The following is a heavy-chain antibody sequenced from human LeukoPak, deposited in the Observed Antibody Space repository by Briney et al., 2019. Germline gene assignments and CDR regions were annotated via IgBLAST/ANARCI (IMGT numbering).Heavy chain of an antibody. CDR3: ARLSGIAAAVGY. J-gene: IGHJ4*02. D-gene: IGHD6-13*01. CDR1: GYTFTGYY. CDR2: INPNSGGT. Sequence: ASVKVSCKASGYTFTGYYMHWVRQAPGQGLEWMGWINPNSGGTNYAQKFQGRVTMTRDTSISTAYMELSRLRSDDTAVYYCARLSGIAAAVGYWGQGTLDTVSS. V-gene: IGHV1-2*02.